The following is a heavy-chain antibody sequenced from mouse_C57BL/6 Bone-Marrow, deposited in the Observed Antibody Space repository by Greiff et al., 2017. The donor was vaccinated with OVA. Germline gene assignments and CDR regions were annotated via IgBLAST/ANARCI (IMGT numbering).Heavy chain of an antibody. D-gene: IGHD2-3*01. V-gene: IGHV2-5*01. CDR3: AKNGPYDGYYLYWYFDV. Sequence: QVQLQESGPGLVQPSQSLSITCTVSGFSLTSYGVHWVRQSPGQGLEWLGVIWRGGSTDYNAAFMSRLSITKDNSKSQVFFKMNSLQADDTAIYYCAKNGPYDGYYLYWYFDVWGTGTTVTVSS. J-gene: IGHJ1*03. CDR1: GFSLTSYG. CDR2: IWRGGST.